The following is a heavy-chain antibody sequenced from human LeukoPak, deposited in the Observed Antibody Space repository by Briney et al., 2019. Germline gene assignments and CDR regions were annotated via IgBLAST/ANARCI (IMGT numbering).Heavy chain of an antibody. D-gene: IGHD3-22*01. CDR2: INHSGST. Sequence: PSETLSLTCAVYGGSFSGYYWSWIRQPPGKGLEWIGEINHSGSTNYNPSHKSRVTISVDTSKNQFSLKLSSVTAADTAVYYCARVRLGGGYYSYYFDYWGQGTLVTVSS. J-gene: IGHJ4*02. V-gene: IGHV4-34*01. CDR3: ARVRLGGGYYSYYFDY. CDR1: GGSFSGYY.